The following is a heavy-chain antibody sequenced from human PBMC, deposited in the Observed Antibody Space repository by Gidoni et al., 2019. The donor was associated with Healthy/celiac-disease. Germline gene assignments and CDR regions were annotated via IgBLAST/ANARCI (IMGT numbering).Heavy chain of an antibody. J-gene: IGHJ6*02. CDR2: IYYSGST. D-gene: IGHD2-21*01. CDR3: ARVQIAGVGYYYGMDV. V-gene: IGHV4-59*01. Sequence: QVQLQESGPGLVKPSETLSLTCTVAGGSISSYYWSWIRQPPGKGLEWIGYIYYSGSTNYNPSLKSRVTISVDTSKNQFSLKLSSVTAADTAVYYCARVQIAGVGYYYGMDVWGQGTTVTVSS. CDR1: GGSISSYY.